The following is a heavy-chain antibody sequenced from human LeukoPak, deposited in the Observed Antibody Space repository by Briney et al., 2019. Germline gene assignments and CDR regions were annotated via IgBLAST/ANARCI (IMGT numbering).Heavy chain of an antibody. D-gene: IGHD3-10*01. V-gene: IGHV1-69*05. CDR2: IIPIFGTA. J-gene: IGHJ4*02. CDR3: ARHYYGSSPPFDY. CDR1: GGTFSSYA. Sequence: ASVKVSCKASGGTFSSYAISWVRQAPGQGLEWMGRIIPIFGTANYAQKFQGRVTITTDESTSTAYMELSSLRSEDTAVYYCARHYYGSSPPFDYWGQGTLVTVSS.